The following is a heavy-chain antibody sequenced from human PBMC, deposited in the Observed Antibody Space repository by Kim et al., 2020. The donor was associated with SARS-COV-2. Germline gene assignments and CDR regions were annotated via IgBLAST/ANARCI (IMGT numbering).Heavy chain of an antibody. CDR1: GDSITHYF. J-gene: IGHJ5*02. CDR2: VSHSGNN. V-gene: IGHV4-59*08. CDR3: ARRASMGNWCSFDP. Sequence: SETLSLTCTVSGDSITHYFWNWIRQSPGNGLEWIGHVSHSGNNAYNASFESRVILFMDTAKNQFSLNQMFVTDADTAVYYCARRASMGNWCSFDP. D-gene: IGHD1-26*01.